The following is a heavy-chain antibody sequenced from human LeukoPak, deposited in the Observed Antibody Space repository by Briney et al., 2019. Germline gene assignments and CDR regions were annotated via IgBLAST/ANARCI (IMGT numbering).Heavy chain of an antibody. CDR3: ARDRRIVGATEGGLDP. CDR2: IYYSGST. CDR1: GGSISSSSYY. J-gene: IGHJ5*02. Sequence: SETLSLTCTVSGGSISSSSYYWGWIRQPPGKGLEWIGSIYYSGSTYYNPSLKSRVTISVDTSKNQFSLKLSSVTAADTAVYYCARDRRIVGATEGGLDPWGQGTLVTVSS. D-gene: IGHD1-26*01. V-gene: IGHV4-39*07.